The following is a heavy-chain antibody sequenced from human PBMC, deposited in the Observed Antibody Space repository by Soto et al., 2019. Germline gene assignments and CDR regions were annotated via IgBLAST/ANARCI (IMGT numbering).Heavy chain of an antibody. J-gene: IGHJ6*02. CDR2: INKDGGRT. CDR1: GFTFGSYF. V-gene: IGHV3-23*01. Sequence: EVQLLESGGGLVQPGESMRLSCAASGFTFGSYFMNWVRQAPGKGPEWVSDINKDGGRTHYADSVRGRFTISRDNSRNTLYLQMNRLRADDTALYYCAKDLHWYGMDVWGQGTTVTVSS. CDR3: AKDLHWYGMDV. D-gene: IGHD1-1*01.